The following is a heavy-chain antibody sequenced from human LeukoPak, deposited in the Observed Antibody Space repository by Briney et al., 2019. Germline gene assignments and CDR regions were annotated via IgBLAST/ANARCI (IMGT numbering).Heavy chain of an antibody. CDR3: ARGPHLRYYDSSGKRPFDP. V-gene: IGHV4-34*01. J-gene: IGHJ5*02. CDR1: GGSFSGYY. CDR2: INHSGST. Sequence: KPSETLSLTCAVYGGSFSGYYWSWIRQPPGKGLEWIGEINHSGSTNYNPSLKSRVTISVDTSKNQFSLKLSSVTAAGTAVYYCARGPHLRYYDSSGKRPFDPWGQGTLVTVSS. D-gene: IGHD3-22*01.